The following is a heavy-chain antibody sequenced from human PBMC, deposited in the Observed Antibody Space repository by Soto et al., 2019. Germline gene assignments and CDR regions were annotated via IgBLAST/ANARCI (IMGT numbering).Heavy chain of an antibody. D-gene: IGHD3-16*01. Sequence: SETLSLTCAVSGYPISSGYYWGWIRQPPGKGLEWIGSIYHSGSTYYNPSLKSRVTISVDTSKNQFSLKLSSVTAADTAVYYCARVEHGGIMPFGFDYWGQGTLVTVSS. CDR1: GYPISSGYY. CDR3: ARVEHGGIMPFGFDY. V-gene: IGHV4-38-2*01. CDR2: IYHSGST. J-gene: IGHJ4*02.